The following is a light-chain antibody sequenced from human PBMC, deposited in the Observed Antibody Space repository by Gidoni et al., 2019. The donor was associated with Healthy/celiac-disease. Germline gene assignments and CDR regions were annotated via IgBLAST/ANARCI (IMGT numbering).Light chain of an antibody. J-gene: IGLJ3*02. Sequence: SYVRTQPTSVSVPPGKTARMTRGGNNIGRTRVHWYQSKPALAPVLVIYYASARPSGIPARFSGSTSGTTATLTIRRVAAGDEAVYYCQVWDRSSAHSVFGGGTTLPVL. CDR2: YAS. CDR3: QVWDRSSAHSV. CDR1: NIGRTR. V-gene: IGLV3-21*04.